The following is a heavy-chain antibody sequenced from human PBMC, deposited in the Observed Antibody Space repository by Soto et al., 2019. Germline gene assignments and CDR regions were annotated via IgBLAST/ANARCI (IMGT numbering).Heavy chain of an antibody. Sequence: GGSLRLSCAASGFTFSNAWMSWVRQAPGKGLEWVGRIKSKTDGGTTDYAAPVKGRFTISRDDSKNTLYLQMNSLKTEDTAVYYCTTDRVVVITAYYFDYWGQGTLVTVS. J-gene: IGHJ4*02. D-gene: IGHD3-22*01. CDR2: IKSKTDGGTT. V-gene: IGHV3-15*01. CDR3: TTDRVVVITAYYFDY. CDR1: GFTFSNAW.